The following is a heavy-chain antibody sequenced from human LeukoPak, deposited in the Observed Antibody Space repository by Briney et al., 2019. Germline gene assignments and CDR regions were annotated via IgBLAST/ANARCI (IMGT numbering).Heavy chain of an antibody. J-gene: IGHJ6*04. CDR2: ISGSGGST. Sequence: GGSLRLSCAASGFTFSSYAMSWVRQAPGKGLEWVSAISGSGGSTYYADSVKGRFTISRDNSKNTLYLQMNSLRAEDTAVYYCANEDYYGSEYYYYGMDVWGKGTTVTVSS. D-gene: IGHD3-10*01. V-gene: IGHV3-23*01. CDR3: ANEDYYGSEYYYYGMDV. CDR1: GFTFSSYA.